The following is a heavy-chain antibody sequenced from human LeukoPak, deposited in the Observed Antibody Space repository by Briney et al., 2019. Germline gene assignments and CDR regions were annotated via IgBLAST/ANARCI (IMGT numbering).Heavy chain of an antibody. CDR1: GFAISTYA. CDR3: ARDRPNSYQPGGY. V-gene: IGHV3-30*01. CDR2: MSYDGGDK. Sequence: GGSLRLSCAASGFAISTYAMHWVRQAPGKGLEWLAFMSYDGGDKYYAESVKGRFTISRDNSKNTLYLQMNSLRADDTAVYYCARDRPNSYQPGGYWGQGPLVTVSS. D-gene: IGHD2-2*01. J-gene: IGHJ4*02.